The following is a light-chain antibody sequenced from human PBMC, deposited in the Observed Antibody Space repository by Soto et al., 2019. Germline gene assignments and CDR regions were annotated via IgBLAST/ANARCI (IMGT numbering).Light chain of an antibody. CDR3: SSYAGSTTYV. J-gene: IGLJ1*01. CDR1: SSDVGSYTY. V-gene: IGLV2-23*02. Sequence: QSALAQPASVSGSPRQSITISCTGASSDVGSYTYVSWYQQHPGKAPKLMIYEVNNRPSGVSNRFSGSKSGNTASLTISGLQAEDEADYYCSSYAGSTTYVFGTGTKVTAL. CDR2: EVN.